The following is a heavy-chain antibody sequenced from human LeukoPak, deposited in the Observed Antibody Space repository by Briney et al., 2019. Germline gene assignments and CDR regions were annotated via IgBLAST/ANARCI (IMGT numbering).Heavy chain of an antibody. Sequence: PSETLSLTCAVYGGSFSGYYWSWIRQPPGKGLEWIAYIYHSGSTYYNPSLKSRVTISVDRSKNQFSLKLSSVTAADTAVYYCARTEYYEYYFDYWGQGTLVTVSS. CDR2: IYHSGST. D-gene: IGHD3-22*01. J-gene: IGHJ4*02. CDR3: ARTEYYEYYFDY. CDR1: GGSFSGYY. V-gene: IGHV4-34*01.